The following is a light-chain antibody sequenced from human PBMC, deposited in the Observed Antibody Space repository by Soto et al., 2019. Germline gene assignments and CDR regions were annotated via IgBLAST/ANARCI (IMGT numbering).Light chain of an antibody. Sequence: IQLTQSPSSLSASVGDRVTITCRASQGISSYLAWYQQKPGKAPTLLIYAASTLQSGVPSRFSGSGSGTDFTLTISRLQPEDFATYYCQQLNKYPSTFGGGTKVDI. CDR1: QGISSY. CDR2: AAS. V-gene: IGKV1-9*01. CDR3: QQLNKYPST. J-gene: IGKJ4*02.